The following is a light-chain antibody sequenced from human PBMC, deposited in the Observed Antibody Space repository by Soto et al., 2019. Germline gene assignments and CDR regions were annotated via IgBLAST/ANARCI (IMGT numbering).Light chain of an antibody. V-gene: IGKV2-28*01. CDR3: TQAV. CDR2: LGS. CDR1: QSLLHSNGYNY. Sequence: DIVMTQSPLALPVTPGEPSSISCRSSQSLLHSNGYNYLDWYLQKPGQSPQLLIYLGSNRSSGVPDRFSGSGSGTDFTLKISRVEAEDVGVYYCTQAVFGGATKVDIK. J-gene: IGKJ4*01.